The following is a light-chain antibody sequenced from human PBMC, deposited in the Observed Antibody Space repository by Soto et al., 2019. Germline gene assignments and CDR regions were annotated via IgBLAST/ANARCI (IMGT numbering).Light chain of an antibody. CDR2: AAS. Sequence: DIQVTQSPSSLSASVRDRVTITCRASQSISTYLNWYQQKPGKAPKLLIYAASSLQSGVPSRFSGGGSGTEFTLTISSLQPEDFAIYYCQQSSSAPLTFGPGTKVDIK. CDR1: QSISTY. V-gene: IGKV1-39*01. CDR3: QQSSSAPLT. J-gene: IGKJ3*01.